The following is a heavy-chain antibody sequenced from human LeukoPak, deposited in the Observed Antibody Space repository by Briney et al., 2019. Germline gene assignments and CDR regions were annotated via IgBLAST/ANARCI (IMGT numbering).Heavy chain of an antibody. D-gene: IGHD5-12*01. CDR1: GFTFSNYA. CDR3: AQDLAWIRFDN. CDR2: IKQDGSEK. V-gene: IGHV3-7*03. Sequence: SGGSLRLSCAASGFTFSNYAMRWVRQAPGKGLEWVANIKQDGSEKYYADSVKGRFTISRDNSKNTVYLQMDSLRFEDAAIYYCAQDLAWIRFDNWGQGTLVTVSS. J-gene: IGHJ4*02.